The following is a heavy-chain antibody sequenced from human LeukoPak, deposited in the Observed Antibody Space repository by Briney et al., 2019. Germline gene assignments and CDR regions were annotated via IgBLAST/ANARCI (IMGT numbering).Heavy chain of an antibody. Sequence: ASVKVSCKASGYTFTTHNINWVRQAPGQGLVWMGWISAYNGNTNSAQKFQGKVTMTTDTSTNTAYMELRSLTSDDTAVYYCAREKDGPRVTIFGVAPSYFDYWGQGTLVTVSS. D-gene: IGHD3-3*01. V-gene: IGHV1-18*01. CDR1: GYTFTTHN. CDR2: ISAYNGNT. CDR3: AREKDGPRVTIFGVAPSYFDY. J-gene: IGHJ4*02.